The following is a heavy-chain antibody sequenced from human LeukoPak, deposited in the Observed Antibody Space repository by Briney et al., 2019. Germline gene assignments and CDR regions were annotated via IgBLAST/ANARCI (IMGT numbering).Heavy chain of an antibody. Sequence: PSETLSLTCTVSGGSISSGDYYWRWIRQPPGKGLEWIGYIYYSGSTYYNPSLKSRVTISVDTSKNQFSLKLSSVTAADTAVYYCARRGGDYDRGSYDYWGQGTLVTVSS. CDR3: ARRGGDYDRGSYDY. J-gene: IGHJ4*02. CDR2: IYYSGST. V-gene: IGHV4-30-4*01. D-gene: IGHD2-21*02. CDR1: GGSISSGDYY.